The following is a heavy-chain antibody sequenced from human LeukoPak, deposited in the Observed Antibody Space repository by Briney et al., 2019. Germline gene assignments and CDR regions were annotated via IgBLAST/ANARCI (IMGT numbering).Heavy chain of an antibody. CDR2: ISGSGGST. CDR3: AKTLYYYDSSGYYYFDY. V-gene: IGHV3-23*01. D-gene: IGHD3-22*01. CDR1: GFTFSSCA. Sequence: HAGGSLRLSCAASGFTFSSCAMSWVRQAPGKGLEWVSAISGSGGSTYYADSVKGRFTISRDNSKNTLYLQMNSLRAEDTAVYYCAKTLYYYDSSGYYYFDYWGQGTLVTVSS. J-gene: IGHJ4*02.